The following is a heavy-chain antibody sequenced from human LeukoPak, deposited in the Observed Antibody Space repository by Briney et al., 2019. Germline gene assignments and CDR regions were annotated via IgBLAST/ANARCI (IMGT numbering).Heavy chain of an antibody. Sequence: SETLSLTCTVSGGSISGYYWSWIRQPPGKGLEWIGEINHSGSTNYNPSLKSRVTISVDTSKNQFSLKLSSVTAADTAVYYCARGRAGNYYDSSGLKYFDYWGQGTLVTVSS. D-gene: IGHD3-22*01. CDR2: INHSGST. CDR1: GGSISGYY. J-gene: IGHJ4*02. CDR3: ARGRAGNYYDSSGLKYFDY. V-gene: IGHV4-34*01.